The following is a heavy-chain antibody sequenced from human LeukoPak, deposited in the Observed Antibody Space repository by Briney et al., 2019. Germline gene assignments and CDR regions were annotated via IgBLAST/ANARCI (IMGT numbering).Heavy chain of an antibody. Sequence: KPGGSLRLSCAASGFTFSSYSMNWVRQAPGKGLEWVSSISSSSSYIYYADSVKGRFTISRDNSKNMLYLQMNSLRAEDTAVYYCARLKDYADAFDIWGQGTMVTVSS. J-gene: IGHJ3*02. D-gene: IGHD4-17*01. CDR2: ISSSSSYI. CDR3: ARLKDYADAFDI. V-gene: IGHV3-21*04. CDR1: GFTFSSYS.